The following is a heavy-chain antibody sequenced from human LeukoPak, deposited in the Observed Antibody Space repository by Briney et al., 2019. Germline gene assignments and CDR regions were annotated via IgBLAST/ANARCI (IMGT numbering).Heavy chain of an antibody. D-gene: IGHD3-10*01. Sequence: SETLSLTCAVYGGSFSGYYWSWIRQPPGKGLEWIGEINHSGSTNYNPSLKSRVTISVDTSKNQFSLKLSSVTAADTAVYYCASRPLITMVRGVISHWFDPWGQGTLVTVSS. CDR1: GGSFSGYY. CDR3: ASRPLITMVRGVISHWFDP. V-gene: IGHV4-34*01. CDR2: INHSGST. J-gene: IGHJ5*02.